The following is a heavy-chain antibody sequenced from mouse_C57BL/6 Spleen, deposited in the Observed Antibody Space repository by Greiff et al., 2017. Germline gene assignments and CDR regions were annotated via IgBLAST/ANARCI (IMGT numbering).Heavy chain of an antibody. V-gene: IGHV1-69*01. CDR1: GYTFTSYW. CDR3: ARGLRGSSYRYFDY. J-gene: IGHJ2*01. CDR2: IDPSDSYT. Sequence: VQLQQPGAELVMPGASVKLSCKASGYTFTSYWMHWVKQRPGQGLEWIGEIDPSDSYTNYNQKFKGKSTLTVDKSSSTAYMQLSSLTSEDSAVYYCARGLRGSSYRYFDYWGQGTTRTVSS. D-gene: IGHD1-1*01.